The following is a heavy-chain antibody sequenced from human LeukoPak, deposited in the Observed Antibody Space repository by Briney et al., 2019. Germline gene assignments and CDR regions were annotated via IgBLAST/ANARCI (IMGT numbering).Heavy chain of an antibody. D-gene: IGHD4-23*01. CDR3: ARVKRVVTTDY. Sequence: PSETLSLTCTVSGGPISTDGYYWSWIRQPPGKGLEWIGEINHSGSTNYNPSLKSRVTISVDTSKNQFSLKLSSVTAADTAVYYCARVKRVVTTDYWGQGTLVTVSS. J-gene: IGHJ4*02. V-gene: IGHV4-34*01. CDR1: GGPISTDGYY. CDR2: INHSGST.